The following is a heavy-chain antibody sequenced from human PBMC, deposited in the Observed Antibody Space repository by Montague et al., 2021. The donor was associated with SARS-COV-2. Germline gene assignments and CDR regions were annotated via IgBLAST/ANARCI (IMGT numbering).Heavy chain of an antibody. D-gene: IGHD6-19*01. J-gene: IGHJ3*01. Sequence: SETLSLTCTISCVSTASHYWNMIRQSPWKRAEYIGYVYSNGDTKYNPSLQSRVTISIDTSESQFSLRLNSVTAADTAVYFCARGWAFDPWGQGRLVTVSS. CDR2: VYSNGDT. CDR1: CVSTASHY. V-gene: IGHV4-59*08. CDR3: ARGWAFDP.